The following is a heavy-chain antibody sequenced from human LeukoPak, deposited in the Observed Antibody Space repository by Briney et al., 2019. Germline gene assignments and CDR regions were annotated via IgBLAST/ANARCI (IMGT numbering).Heavy chain of an antibody. J-gene: IGHJ4*02. Sequence: PGGSLRLSCAASGLTVSSNYMNWVRQAPGKGLVWVSRISPTGSTTSYADSVKGRFTVSRDNAKNTLYLQVNNLRAEDTAVYYCARGPNSNWSGLDSWGQGTLLTVSS. CDR2: ISPTGSTT. D-gene: IGHD6-6*01. V-gene: IGHV3-74*01. CDR3: ARGPNSNWSGLDS. CDR1: GLTVSSNY.